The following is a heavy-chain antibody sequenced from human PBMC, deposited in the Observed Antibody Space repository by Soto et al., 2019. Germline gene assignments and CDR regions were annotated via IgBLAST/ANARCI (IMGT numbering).Heavy chain of an antibody. CDR3: ARQDIHYCFDGGLSAHTPFFDN. CDR1: GYTFTSHV. CDR2: ISTYNGNT. J-gene: IGHJ4*02. Sequence: ASVKVSCKASGYTFTSHVINWVRQAPGQGLEWMGWISTYNGNTHYAQNLQGRVSMTTDTSTTTAYMELRSLRSDDTAVYFCARQDIHYCFDGGLSAHTPFFDNWGQGTLVTVS. D-gene: IGHD2-8*02. V-gene: IGHV1-18*04.